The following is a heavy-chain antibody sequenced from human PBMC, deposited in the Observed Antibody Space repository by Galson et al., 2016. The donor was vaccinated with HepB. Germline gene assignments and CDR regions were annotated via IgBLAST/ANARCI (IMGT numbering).Heavy chain of an antibody. CDR2: IWNDGSNK. D-gene: IGHD5-12*01. CDR1: GFIFSDYG. Sequence: SLRLSCAASGFIFSDYGMHWVRQAPGKGLEWVAVIWNDGSNKYYADSVKGRFTISRDNSKNTLDLQVNILKVEDTAVYYCVRDKEGGYGFDYWGQGTAVTVSS. J-gene: IGHJ4*03. V-gene: IGHV3-33*01. CDR3: VRDKEGGYGFDY.